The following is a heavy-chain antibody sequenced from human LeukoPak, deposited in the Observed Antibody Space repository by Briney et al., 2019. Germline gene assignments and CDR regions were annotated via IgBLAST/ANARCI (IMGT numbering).Heavy chain of an antibody. J-gene: IGHJ3*02. CDR1: GFTFSSYG. Sequence: PGGSLRLSCAASGFTFSSYGMHWVRQAPGKGLEWVAFIRYDGSNKYYADSVKGRFTISRDNSKNTLYLQMNSLRAEDTAVYYCAKDFADIQDEPDAFDIWGQGTMVTVSP. V-gene: IGHV3-30*02. CDR2: IRYDGSNK. CDR3: AKDFADIQDEPDAFDI.